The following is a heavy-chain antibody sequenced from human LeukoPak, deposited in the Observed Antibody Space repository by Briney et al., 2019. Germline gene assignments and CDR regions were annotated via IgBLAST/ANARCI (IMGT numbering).Heavy chain of an antibody. V-gene: IGHV3-23*01. CDR3: AKDWKYGYSYGHEDY. J-gene: IGHJ4*02. D-gene: IGHD5-18*01. Sequence: GGSLRLSCAASGFTVNSNHMNWVRQAPGKGLEWVSAISGSGGSTYYADSVKGRFTISRDNSKNTLYLQMNSLRAEDTAVYYCAKDWKYGYSYGHEDYWGQGTLVTVSS. CDR1: GFTVNSNH. CDR2: ISGSGGST.